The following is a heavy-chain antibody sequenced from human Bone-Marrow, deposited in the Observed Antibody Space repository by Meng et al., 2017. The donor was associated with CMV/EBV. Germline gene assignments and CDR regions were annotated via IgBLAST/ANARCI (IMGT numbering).Heavy chain of an antibody. CDR2: INQSGST. D-gene: IGHD3-3*01. CDR1: GGSFSGYS. CDR3: ASPPSGLYEFWSGPYYYGMDV. Sequence: SETLSPTGAVKGGSFSGYSWRWFRQPPGKGLEWIGEINQSGSTKYNPSLKSRVTISVDTSKNQFSLKLSSVTAADTDVYYCASPPSGLYEFWSGPYYYGMDVWGQGTTVTVSS. J-gene: IGHJ6*02. V-gene: IGHV4-34*01.